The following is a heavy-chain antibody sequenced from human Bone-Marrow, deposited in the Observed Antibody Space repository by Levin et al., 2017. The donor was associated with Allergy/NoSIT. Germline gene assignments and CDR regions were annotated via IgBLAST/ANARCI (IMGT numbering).Heavy chain of an antibody. CDR3: AREVRCTNGVCSPDY. CDR1: GFTVSSNY. CDR2: IYSGGST. J-gene: IGHJ4*02. D-gene: IGHD2-8*01. Sequence: PGGSLRLSCAASGFTVSSNYMSWVRQAPGKGLEWVSVIYSGGSTYYADSVKGRFTISRDNSKNTLYLQMNSLRAEDTAVYYCAREVRCTNGVCSPDYWGQGTLVTVSS. V-gene: IGHV3-53*01.